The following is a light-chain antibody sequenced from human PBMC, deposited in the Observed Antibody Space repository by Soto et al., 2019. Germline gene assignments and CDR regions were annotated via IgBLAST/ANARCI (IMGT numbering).Light chain of an antibody. J-gene: IGLJ3*02. CDR2: GNS. CDR3: QSFDSSLSGSL. CDR1: SSNIGAGYD. Sequence: QSVLTQPPSVSGAPGQRVTISCTGSSSNIGAGYDVHWYQQLPGTVPKLLIYGNSNRPSGVPDRFSASKSGTSASLAIAGLQAEDEADYYCQSFDSSLSGSLFGGGTKLTVL. V-gene: IGLV1-40*01.